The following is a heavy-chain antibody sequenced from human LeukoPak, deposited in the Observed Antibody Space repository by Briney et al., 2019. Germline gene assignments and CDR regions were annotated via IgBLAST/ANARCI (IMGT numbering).Heavy chain of an antibody. CDR2: INHSGST. Sequence: SETLSLTCAGYGGSFSGYYWSWIGQPPGKGLEWIGEINHSGSTNYNPSLKSRVTISVDTSKNPFSLKLSSVTAADTAVYYCAIRWHSSGWYAGYLGQGTLVTVSS. J-gene: IGHJ4*02. D-gene: IGHD6-19*01. CDR3: AIRWHSSGWYAGY. V-gene: IGHV4-34*01. CDR1: GGSFSGYY.